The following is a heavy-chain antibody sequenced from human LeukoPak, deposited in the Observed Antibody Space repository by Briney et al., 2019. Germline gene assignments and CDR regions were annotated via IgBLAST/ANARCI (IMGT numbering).Heavy chain of an antibody. J-gene: IGHJ6*02. D-gene: IGHD3-9*01. CDR2: ISSSSSYI. CDR1: GFTFSSYS. CDR3: ANILPPRGLQKDYYYYYGMDV. Sequence: GGSLRLSCAASGFTFSSYSMNWVRQAPGKGLERVSSISSSSSYIYYADSVKGRFTISRDNAKNSLYLQMNSLRAEDTAVYYCANILPPRGLQKDYYYYYGMDVWGQGTTVTVSS. V-gene: IGHV3-21*01.